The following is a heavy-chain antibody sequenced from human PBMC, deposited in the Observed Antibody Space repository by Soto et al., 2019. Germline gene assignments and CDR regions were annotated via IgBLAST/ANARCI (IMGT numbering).Heavy chain of an antibody. V-gene: IGHV3-7*01. CDR2: IKQDGSQE. CDR1: GFTFTDYW. Sequence: EVQLVESGGDLVQPGGSLRLSCVASGFTFTDYWMSWVRQAPGKGLEWVANIKQDGSQEYYVDSVKGRFTISRDNAKNSLYLQMNNLKAENTAVYYCARDPYCGSNSCYYNYWGQGTLVTVYS. CDR3: ARDPYCGSNSCYYNY. D-gene: IGHD2-2*01. J-gene: IGHJ4*02.